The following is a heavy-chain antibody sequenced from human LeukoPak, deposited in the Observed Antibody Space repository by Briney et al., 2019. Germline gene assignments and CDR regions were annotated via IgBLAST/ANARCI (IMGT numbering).Heavy chain of an antibody. CDR3: ARGDPEYYYDTS. Sequence: HSGGSLRLSCAASGFTFSSFGMNWVRQAPGKGLEWVSYISSSSSTIYYADSLKGRFTISRDNAKNSLFLQMNSLRAEDTAVYYCARGDPEYYYDTSWGQGTLVTVSS. CDR2: ISSSSSTI. J-gene: IGHJ4*02. D-gene: IGHD3-22*01. CDR1: GFTFSSFG. V-gene: IGHV3-48*04.